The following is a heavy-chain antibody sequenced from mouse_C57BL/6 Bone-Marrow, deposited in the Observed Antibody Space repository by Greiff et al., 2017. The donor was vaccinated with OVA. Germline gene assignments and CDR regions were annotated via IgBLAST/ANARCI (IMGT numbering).Heavy chain of an antibody. J-gene: IGHJ3*01. CDR2: INPNNGGT. CDR3: ARSTMITTGCAC. V-gene: IGHV1-22*01. D-gene: IGHD2-4*01. Sequence: VQLQQSGPELVKPGASVKMSCKASGYTFTDYNMHWVKQSHGKSLEWIGYINPNNGGTSYNQKFKGKATLTVNKSSSTAYMELRSLTSEDSAVYYCARSTMITTGCACWGQGTLVTVSA. CDR1: GYTFTDYN.